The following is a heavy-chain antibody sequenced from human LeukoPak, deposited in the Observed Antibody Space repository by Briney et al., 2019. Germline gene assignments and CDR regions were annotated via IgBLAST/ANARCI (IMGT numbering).Heavy chain of an antibody. Sequence: PGGSLRLSCAASGFTFSSYSMNWVRQAPGKGLEWVSSISSSSNYIYYADSVKGRFTISRNNAKNSLYLQMNSLRAEDTAVYYCARDDCSSISCYHNWFDPWGQGTLVTVSS. CDR3: ARDDCSSISCYHNWFDP. D-gene: IGHD2-2*01. CDR1: GFTFSSYS. CDR2: ISSSSNYI. V-gene: IGHV3-21*01. J-gene: IGHJ5*02.